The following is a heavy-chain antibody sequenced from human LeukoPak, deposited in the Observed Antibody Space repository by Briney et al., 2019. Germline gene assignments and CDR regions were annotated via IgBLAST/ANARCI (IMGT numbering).Heavy chain of an antibody. D-gene: IGHD1-26*01. Sequence: PGGALRLSCAASGFTFDSYAMTWVRQAPGKGLEWVAAVYGSGTDTFYADSVKARFTVARDNSKNTLYLQLSGMRTDDTAVYFCARSGVWSGSWYYWHLGFWGRGTLVTVSS. CDR2: VYGSGTDT. V-gene: IGHV3-23*05. CDR3: ARSGVWSGSWYYWHLGF. J-gene: IGHJ2*01. CDR1: GFTFDSYA.